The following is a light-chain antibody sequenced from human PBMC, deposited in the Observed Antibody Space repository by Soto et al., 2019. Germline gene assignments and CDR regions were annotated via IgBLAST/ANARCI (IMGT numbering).Light chain of an antibody. V-gene: IGLV2-14*01. CDR3: SSYTTRSTYV. CDR2: EVT. CDR1: SSDVGRFNF. J-gene: IGLJ1*01. Sequence: QSVLTQPASVSGSPGQSITISCTGTSSDVGRFNFVSWFQQHPGKAPKPLIYEVTKRPSGVSNRFSGSKSGNTASLTISGLQTEDEADYYGSSYTTRSTYVFGTGTKSPS.